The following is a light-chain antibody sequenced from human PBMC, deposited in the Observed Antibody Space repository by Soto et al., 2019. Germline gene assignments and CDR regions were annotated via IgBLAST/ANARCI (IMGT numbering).Light chain of an antibody. J-gene: IGKJ3*01. V-gene: IGKV2D-29*01. CDR1: QSLLHGDGKTY. CDR3: IQTMQITLFT. Sequence: DIVMTQAPLSLSVSPGQPASISCKSTQSLLHGDGKTYLYWYLQKPGQPLQLLIYEVSNRFSRVADRFSGSGSATDFTLKISRMEAEDVWVYYCIQTMQITLFTFGPGTKVEIK. CDR2: EVS.